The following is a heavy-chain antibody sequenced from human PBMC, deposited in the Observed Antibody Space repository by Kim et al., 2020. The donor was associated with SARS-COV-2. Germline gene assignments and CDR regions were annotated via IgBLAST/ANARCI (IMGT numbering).Heavy chain of an antibody. J-gene: IGHJ2*01. CDR2: LSDSGGDT. V-gene: IGHV3-23*01. D-gene: IGHD6-13*01. CDR1: GFTFSSFA. Sequence: GGSLRLSCAASGFTFSSFAMTWVRQAPGKGLEWVSILSDSGGDTFYADSVKGRFTISRDNSKNTLYLQMNSLRAEDTAVYYCAKEGIRARGQWYFVLWGRGTLVTVSS. CDR3: AKEGIRARGQWYFVL.